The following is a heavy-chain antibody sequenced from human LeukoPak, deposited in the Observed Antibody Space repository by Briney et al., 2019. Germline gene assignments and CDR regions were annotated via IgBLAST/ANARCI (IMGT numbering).Heavy chain of an antibody. CDR3: ARGSWTIFGSNYFDS. CDR2: LHYTGST. CDR1: GGSISNYY. V-gene: IGHV4-59*01. Sequence: PSETLSLTCTVSGGSISNYYWNWIRQPPGKGLEWIGYLHYTGSTTYNPSLKSRVTISVDMSKNQFSLNLSSVTAADTAVYYCARGSWTIFGSNYFDSWGQGILVTVSS. D-gene: IGHD3-3*01. J-gene: IGHJ4*02.